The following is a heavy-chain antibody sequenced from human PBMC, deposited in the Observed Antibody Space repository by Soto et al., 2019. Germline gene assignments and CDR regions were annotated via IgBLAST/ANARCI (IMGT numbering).Heavy chain of an antibody. J-gene: IGHJ4*02. V-gene: IGHV4-61*01. CDR2: IYYSGST. D-gene: IGHD1-26*01. CDR1: GGSVSSGSYY. Sequence: PSETLSLTCTVSGGSVSSGSYYWSWIRQPPGKGLEWIGYIYYSGSTNYNPSLKSRVTISVDTSKNQFSLKLSSVTAADTAVYYCARGAKWELLKYWGQGTLVTVSS. CDR3: ARGAKWELLKY.